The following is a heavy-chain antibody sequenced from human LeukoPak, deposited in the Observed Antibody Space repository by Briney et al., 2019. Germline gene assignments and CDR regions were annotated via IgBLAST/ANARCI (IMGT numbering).Heavy chain of an antibody. CDR1: GYTFTGYY. D-gene: IGHD5-12*01. V-gene: IGHV1-2*06. CDR3: ARASAGYPKYYFDY. J-gene: IGHJ4*02. Sequence: ASVKVSCKASGYTFTGYYMHWVRQAPGQGLEWMGRINPNNGGTNYAQKFQGRVTMTRDTSISTAYMELSRLRSDDTAVYYCARASAGYPKYYFDYWGQGTLVAVSS. CDR2: INPNNGGT.